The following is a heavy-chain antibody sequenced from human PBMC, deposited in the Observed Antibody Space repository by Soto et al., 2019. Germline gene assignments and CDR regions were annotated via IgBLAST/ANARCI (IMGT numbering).Heavy chain of an antibody. V-gene: IGHV1-18*01. Sequence: QIQVVQSGDEVKQPGASVPVSCKASGSTFTSYGINWVGKAPGHGLEWVGWVSGYNGDTYYARKFQDRVTKTTDGGKTAVYMQMRSQRADYSAVKCCGRAKDGECDAYWGQGTRVTV. D-gene: IGHD4-17*01. CDR2: VSGYNGDT. J-gene: IGHJ4*02. CDR3: GRAKDGECDAY. CDR1: GSTFTSYG.